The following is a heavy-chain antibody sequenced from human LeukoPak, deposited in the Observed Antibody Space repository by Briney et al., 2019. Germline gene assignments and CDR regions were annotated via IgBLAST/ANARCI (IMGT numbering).Heavy chain of an antibody. V-gene: IGHV3-9*01. Sequence: PGRSLRLSCTASGFIFHDFAMHWVRQAPGKGLEWVSTISWNSDIILYADSVKGRFTISRDNDRDSLYMEMKSLRPEDTALYFCVKSGGYYYMDAWGKGTTVIVSS. CDR2: ISWNSDII. CDR1: GFIFHDFA. J-gene: IGHJ6*03. D-gene: IGHD2-15*01. CDR3: VKSGGYYYMDA.